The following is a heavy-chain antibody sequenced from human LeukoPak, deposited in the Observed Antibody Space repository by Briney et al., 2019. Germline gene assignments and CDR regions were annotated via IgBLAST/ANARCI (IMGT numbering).Heavy chain of an antibody. V-gene: IGHV1-2*02. CDR2: INPNSGGT. D-gene: IGHD3-22*01. J-gene: IGHJ4*02. CDR1: GYTSTGYY. CDR3: ARDRHYYDSSGQFDY. Sequence: ASVKVSCKASGYTSTGYYMHWVRQAPGQGLEWMGWINPNSGGTNYAQKFQGRVTMTRDTPISTAYMELSRLRSDDTAVYYCARDRHYYDSSGQFDYWGQGTLVTVSS.